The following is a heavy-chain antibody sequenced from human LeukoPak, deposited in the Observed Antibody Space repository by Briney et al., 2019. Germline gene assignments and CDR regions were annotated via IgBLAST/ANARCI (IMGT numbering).Heavy chain of an antibody. CDR2: IYYSGST. V-gene: IGHV4-59*01. CDR3: ATTSDYGASEYIGVFDY. Sequence: PSETLSLTCTVSGGSISSYYWSWIRQPPGKGLEWIGYIYYSGSTNYNPSLRSRVTISLDTSKNQFSLKLTSVTAADTAVYYCATTSDYGASEYIGVFDYWGQGTLVTVSS. CDR1: GGSISSYY. J-gene: IGHJ4*02. D-gene: IGHD4-17*01.